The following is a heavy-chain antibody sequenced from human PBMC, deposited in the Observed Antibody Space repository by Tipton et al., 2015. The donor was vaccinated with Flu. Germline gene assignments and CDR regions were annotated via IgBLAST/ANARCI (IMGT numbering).Heavy chain of an antibody. Sequence: LSLTCAASGFTFSNYWMNWVRQAPGKGLVWVSRIYNDGSRTTYADSVKGRFTISRDNARNTVSLQMNSLRAEDTAVYFCARANCNGAGCQGFDPFDIWGQGTMVTVSS. V-gene: IGHV3-74*01. J-gene: IGHJ3*02. D-gene: IGHD2-15*01. CDR1: GFTFSNYW. CDR2: IYNDGSRT. CDR3: ARANCNGAGCQGFDPFDI.